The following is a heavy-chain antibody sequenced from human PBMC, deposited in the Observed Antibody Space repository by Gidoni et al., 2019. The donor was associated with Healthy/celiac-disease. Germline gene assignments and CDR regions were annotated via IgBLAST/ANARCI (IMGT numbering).Heavy chain of an antibody. J-gene: IGHJ4*02. D-gene: IGHD2-15*01. CDR1: GCSISSSSYY. V-gene: IGHV4-39*07. CDR2: IYYSGST. CDR3: ARGSLSCSGGSCYSREWK. Sequence: QLQLQESGPGLVKPSETLSLTCTVAGCSISSSSYYWGWIRQPPGKGLEWIGSIYYSGSTYYNPSLKSRVTISVDTSKNQFSLKLSSVTAADTAVYYCARGSLSCSGGSCYSREWKWGQGTLVTVSS.